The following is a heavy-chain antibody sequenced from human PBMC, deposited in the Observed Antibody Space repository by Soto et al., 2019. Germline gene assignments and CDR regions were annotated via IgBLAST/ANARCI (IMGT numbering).Heavy chain of an antibody. V-gene: IGHV3-23*01. CDR3: AKEWFGESYFDY. CDR1: GFTFSSYV. CDR2: ISGSGGST. J-gene: IGHJ4*02. D-gene: IGHD3-10*01. Sequence: GGSLRLSCAASGFTFSSYVMSWVRQAPGKGLEWVSAISGSGGSTYYADSVKGQFTISRDNSKNTLYLQMNSLRAEDTAVYYCAKEWFGESYFDYWGQGTQVTVSS.